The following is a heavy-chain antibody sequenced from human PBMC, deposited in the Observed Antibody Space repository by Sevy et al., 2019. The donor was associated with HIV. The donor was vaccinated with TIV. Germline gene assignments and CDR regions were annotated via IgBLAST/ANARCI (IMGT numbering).Heavy chain of an antibody. CDR3: TRVDPYYEFGDV. Sequence: ASVKVSCKASGYTLNNYGISWVRQAPGQGLEWIGWITAYKDNTNYAQNFQGRVTMTTDTSTSTAYMELRSPRSDDTAVYYCTRVDPYYEFGDVWGQGTTVTVSS. CDR1: GYTLNNYG. V-gene: IGHV1-18*01. J-gene: IGHJ6*02. D-gene: IGHD3-3*01. CDR2: ITAYKDNT.